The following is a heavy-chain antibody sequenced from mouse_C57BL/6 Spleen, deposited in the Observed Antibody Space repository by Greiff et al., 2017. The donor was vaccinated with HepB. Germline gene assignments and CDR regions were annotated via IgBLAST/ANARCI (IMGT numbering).Heavy chain of an antibody. Sequence: QVQLQQPGAELVKPGASVKLSCKASGYTFTSYWMHWVKQRPGQGLEWIGMIHPNSGSTNYNEKFKSKATLTVDKSASTAYVQLSSLTSEDSAVYYCARNYYDGAWFAYWGQGTLVTVSA. CDR1: GYTFTSYW. V-gene: IGHV1-64*01. J-gene: IGHJ3*01. CDR2: IHPNSGST. D-gene: IGHD1-1*01. CDR3: ARNYYDGAWFAY.